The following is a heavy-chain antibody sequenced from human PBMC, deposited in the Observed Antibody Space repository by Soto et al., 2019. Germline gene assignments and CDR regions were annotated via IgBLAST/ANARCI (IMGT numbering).Heavy chain of an antibody. CDR1: GDSIDSGGYY. J-gene: IGHJ5*02. V-gene: IGHV4-31*03. D-gene: IGHD2-2*01. CDR3: AREGRYCSSTSCYGWWFDP. CDR2: INHGGST. Sequence: SETLSLTCTVSGDSIDSGGYYWTWIRLHPGKGLEWIGEINHGGSTNYNPSLKSRVTISVDTSKNQFSLKLSSVTAADTAVYYCAREGRYCSSTSCYGWWFDPWGQGSLVTVSS.